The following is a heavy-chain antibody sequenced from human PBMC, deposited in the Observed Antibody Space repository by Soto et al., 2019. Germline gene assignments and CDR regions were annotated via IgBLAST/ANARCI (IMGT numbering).Heavy chain of an antibody. CDR2: ISGSGGST. V-gene: IGHV3-23*01. J-gene: IGHJ4*02. D-gene: IGHD1-1*01. CDR3: AKDSTRVEMATTFY. CDR1: GFTFSSYA. Sequence: GGSLRLSCAASGFTFSSYAMSWVRQAPGKGLEWVSAISGSGGSTYYADSVKGRFTISRDNSKNTLYLQMNSLRAEDTAVYYCAKDSTRVEMATTFYWGQGTLVTVSS.